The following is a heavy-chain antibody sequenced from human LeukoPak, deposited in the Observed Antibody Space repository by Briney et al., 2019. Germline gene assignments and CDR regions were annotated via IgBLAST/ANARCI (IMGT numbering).Heavy chain of an antibody. CDR3: VRDNSGLAGVSLDI. CDR2: IGVRTGQT. CDR1: GYMFVSRG. Sequence: ASVKVSCKASGYMFVSRGFTWVRQAPGQGLEWMGWIGVRTGQTQFAQQFRDRFTMTTNTSTTTAFMELKSLRPDDTAVYYCVRDNSGLAGVSLDIWGQGTQVIVSS. J-gene: IGHJ4*02. D-gene: IGHD6-13*01. V-gene: IGHV1-18*01.